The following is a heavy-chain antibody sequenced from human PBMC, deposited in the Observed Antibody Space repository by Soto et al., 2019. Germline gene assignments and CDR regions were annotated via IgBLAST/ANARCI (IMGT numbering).Heavy chain of an antibody. D-gene: IGHD2-21*02. V-gene: IGHV1-69*04. J-gene: IGHJ3*01. CDR2: IIPLGSSQ. CDR1: GATYSPFIAYA. Sequence: QVQLVQSGAEVKKPGSLLTVSCKASGATYSPFIAYAISWLRQAPGQGLEWMGSIIPLGSSQHYAEGFQGRATISADSSTFTVSLELTNLTSDDAAVYFCARSRDRCGGDCYSVYAAFDLWGQVTAVTVSS. CDR3: ARSRDRCGGDCYSVYAAFDL.